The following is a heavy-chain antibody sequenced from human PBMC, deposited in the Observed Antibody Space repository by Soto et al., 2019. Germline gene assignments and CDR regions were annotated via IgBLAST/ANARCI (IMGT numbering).Heavy chain of an antibody. CDR3: ASTKDETLYFDY. CDR2: IHYSGST. Sequence: QLPLQESGPGLVKPSETLSLTCTVSGDSISITRYYWGWVRQPPGKGLEWIGSIHYSGSTHYNPSLQSRVTLAGDASKKQFSLKLRSVTAADTAVYYCASTKDETLYFDYWGQGTLVTVSS. V-gene: IGHV4-39*01. CDR1: GDSISITRYY. D-gene: IGHD2-15*01. J-gene: IGHJ4*02.